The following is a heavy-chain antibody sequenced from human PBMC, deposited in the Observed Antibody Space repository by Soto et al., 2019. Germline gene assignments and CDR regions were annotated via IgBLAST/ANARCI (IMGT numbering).Heavy chain of an antibody. D-gene: IGHD3-9*01. Sequence: EVQLVESGGGLVQPGGSLRLSCAASGFTFSSYSMHWVRQAPGKGLEWVSYISSSSSTIYYADSVKGRFTISRDNAKNSLYLQMNSLRAEDTAVYYCAREEYDILTGLGRNFDYWGQGTLVTVSS. V-gene: IGHV3-48*01. CDR1: GFTFSSYS. CDR2: ISSSSSTI. CDR3: AREEYDILTGLGRNFDY. J-gene: IGHJ4*02.